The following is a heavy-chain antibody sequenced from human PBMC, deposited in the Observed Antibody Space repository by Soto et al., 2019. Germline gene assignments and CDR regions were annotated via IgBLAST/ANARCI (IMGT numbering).Heavy chain of an antibody. V-gene: IGHV3-23*01. Sequence: GESLKISCAASGFTFSSYAMSWVRQAPGKGLEWVSAISGSGGSTYYADSVKGRFTISRDNSKNTLYLQMNSLRAEDTAVYYCAKVSGWYYFDYWGQGTLVTVSS. D-gene: IGHD6-19*01. J-gene: IGHJ4*02. CDR2: ISGSGGST. CDR1: GFTFSSYA. CDR3: AKVSGWYYFDY.